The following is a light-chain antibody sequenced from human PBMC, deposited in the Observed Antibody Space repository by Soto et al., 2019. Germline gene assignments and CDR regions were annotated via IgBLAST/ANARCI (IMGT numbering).Light chain of an antibody. J-gene: IGKJ1*01. V-gene: IGKV1-5*03. CDR2: KAS. CDR3: QQYISLWA. Sequence: IQMTQSPSTLSASVGGIVAITFRASQTISNWLAWYQQKPGKAPNLLIYKASNLASGVPSRFSGSGSGTEFTLTISSLQPDDFAIYYCQQYISLWAFGQGTKVDIK. CDR1: QTISNW.